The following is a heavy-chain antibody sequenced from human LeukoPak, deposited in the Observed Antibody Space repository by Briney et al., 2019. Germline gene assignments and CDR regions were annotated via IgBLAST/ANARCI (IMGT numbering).Heavy chain of an antibody. D-gene: IGHD3-22*01. CDR3: ASTRNYYDSSGYYLLDY. J-gene: IGHJ4*02. CDR2: IYYSGST. V-gene: IGHV4-59*08. Sequence: SETLSLTCTVSGGSISSYYWSWIRQPPGKGLEWIGYIYYSGSTNYNPSLKSRVTISVDTSKNQFSLKLSSVTAADTAVYYCASTRNYYDSSGYYLLDYWGQGTLVTVSS. CDR1: GGSISSYY.